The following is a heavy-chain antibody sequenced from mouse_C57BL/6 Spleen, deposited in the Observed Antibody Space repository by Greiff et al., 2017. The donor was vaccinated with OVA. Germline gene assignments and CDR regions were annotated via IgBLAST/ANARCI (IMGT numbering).Heavy chain of an antibody. CDR3: ARDLERDAMDY. V-gene: IGHV5-4*01. J-gene: IGHJ4*01. CDR2: ISDGGSYT. Sequence: EVKLVESGGGLVKPGGSLKLSCAASGFTFSSYAMSWVRQTPEKRLEWVATISDGGSYTYYPDNVKGRFTIARDNAKNNLYLQISHLKSEDTAMYYCARDLERDAMDYWGQGTSVTVSS. CDR1: GFTFSSYA.